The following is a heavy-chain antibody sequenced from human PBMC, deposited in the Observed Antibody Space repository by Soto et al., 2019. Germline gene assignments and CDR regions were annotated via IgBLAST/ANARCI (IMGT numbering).Heavy chain of an antibody. CDR3: AKDLSREVATTTKMYYHYGMDV. J-gene: IGHJ6*02. CDR1: GFTFRSYV. Sequence: PGGSLRLSCAASGFTFRSYVMHWVRQAPGKGLEWVAIISYDGSNKYYVNSVKGRFTISRDNSNNTLYLQMNSLRAEDTAIYHCAKDLSREVATTTKMYYHYGMDVWGQGTTVTVSS. CDR2: ISYDGSNK. D-gene: IGHD5-12*01. V-gene: IGHV3-30*18.